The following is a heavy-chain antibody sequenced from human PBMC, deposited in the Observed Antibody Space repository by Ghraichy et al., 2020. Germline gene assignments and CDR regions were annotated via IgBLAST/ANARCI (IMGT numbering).Heavy chain of an antibody. Sequence: ESLNISCTVSGGSISTYYWSWIRQPPGKGLEWLGYFYNSGSTNYNPSIKSRVTISVDTSKNQFSLKLTSVTAADTAVYYCAGAYGAYVWWGFDPWGQGTLVTVSS. CDR1: GGSISTYY. D-gene: IGHD2-21*01. V-gene: IGHV4-59*01. CDR3: AGAYGAYVWWGFDP. J-gene: IGHJ5*02. CDR2: FYNSGST.